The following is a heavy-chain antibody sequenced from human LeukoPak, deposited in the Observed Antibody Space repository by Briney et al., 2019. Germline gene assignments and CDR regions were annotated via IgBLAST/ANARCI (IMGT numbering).Heavy chain of an antibody. CDR1: GGTFSSYA. Sequence: ASMKVSCKASGGTFSSYAISWVRQAPGQGLEWMGGIIPIFGTANYAQKFQGRVTMTRDTSTSTVYMELSSLRSEDTAVYYCARASWFDPWGQGTLVTVSS. CDR2: IIPIFGTA. CDR3: ARASWFDP. J-gene: IGHJ5*02. V-gene: IGHV1-69*05.